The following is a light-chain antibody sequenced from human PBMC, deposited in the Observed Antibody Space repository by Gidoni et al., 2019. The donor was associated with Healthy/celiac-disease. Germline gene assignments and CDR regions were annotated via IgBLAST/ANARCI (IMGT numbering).Light chain of an antibody. J-gene: IGKJ3*01. CDR1: QSVSSSY. V-gene: IGKV3-20*01. CDR2: GAS. Sequence: EIVWTQSPGTLSLSPGERATLSCRASQSVSSSYLAWYQQKPGQAPRLLIYGASSRATGIPDRFSGSGSGTDFTLTISRLEPEDFAVYYCQQYGSSPPTFXPXTKVDIK. CDR3: QQYGSSPPT.